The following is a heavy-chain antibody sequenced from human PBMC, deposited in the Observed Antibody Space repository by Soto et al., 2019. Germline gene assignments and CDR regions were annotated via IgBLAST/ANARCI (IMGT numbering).Heavy chain of an antibody. CDR3: ARAASRYYYGSGSLSL. D-gene: IGHD3-10*01. V-gene: IGHV3-48*03. CDR2: ISSSGSTI. J-gene: IGHJ4*02. Sequence: PGGSLRLSCAASGFTFSSYEMNWVHQAPGKGLEWVSYISSSGSTIYYADSVKGRFTISRDNAKNSLYLQMNSLRAEDTAVYYCARAASRYYYGSGSLSLWGQGTLVTVSS. CDR1: GFTFSSYE.